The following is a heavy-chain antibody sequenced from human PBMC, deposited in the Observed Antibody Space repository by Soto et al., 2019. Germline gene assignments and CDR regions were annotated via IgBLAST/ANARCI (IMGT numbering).Heavy chain of an antibody. D-gene: IGHD6-19*01. CDR1: GGSITNYY. CDR3: ARGFIAMAGRYYYAMDV. CDR2: IQSSGNT. V-gene: IGHV4-4*07. J-gene: IGHJ6*02. Sequence: QVQLQESGPGLVKPSETLSLICNVSGGSITNYYWNWIRQPAGRGLEWIGRIQSSGNTNYNPSLNSRVTMSIDPSKTQFSLKLSSVTAADTDLYYCARGFIAMAGRYYYAMDVWGQGTTVTVSS.